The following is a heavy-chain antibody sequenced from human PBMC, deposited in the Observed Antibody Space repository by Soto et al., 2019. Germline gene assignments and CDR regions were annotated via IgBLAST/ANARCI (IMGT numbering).Heavy chain of an antibody. CDR2: MDPDSDKT. D-gene: IGHD4-4*01. J-gene: IGHJ4*02. Sequence: QVQLEQSGAEVKKPGASVKVSCKASGYTFNSYDVNWVRQATGQGLEWMGYMDPDSDKTGYAQKFQGRVTITRDTSISTAYMELTNLRPENTAVYYWATAQRGLQNMEYWGQGTLVTVSS. CDR1: GYTFNSYD. CDR3: ATAQRGLQNMEY. V-gene: IGHV1-8*01.